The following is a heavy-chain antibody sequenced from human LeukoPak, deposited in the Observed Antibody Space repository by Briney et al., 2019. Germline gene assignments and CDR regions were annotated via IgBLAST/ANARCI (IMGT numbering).Heavy chain of an antibody. V-gene: IGHV3-30*02. CDR2: IRYDGSNK. J-gene: IGHJ4*02. CDR1: GFTFSSYG. Sequence: GGSLRLSCAASGFTFSSYGMHWVRQAPGKGLEWVAFIRYDGSNKYYADSVKGRFTISRDNSKNTLYLQMNSLRSEDTAVYYCAISTHGDLGSWDYWGQGTLVTVSS. D-gene: IGHD4-17*01. CDR3: AISTHGDLGSWDY.